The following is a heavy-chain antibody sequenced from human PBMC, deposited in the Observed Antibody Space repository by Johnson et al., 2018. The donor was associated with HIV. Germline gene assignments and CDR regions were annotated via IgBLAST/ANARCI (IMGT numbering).Heavy chain of an antibody. CDR2: IYSGGST. J-gene: IGHJ3*02. D-gene: IGHD2/OR15-2a*01. Sequence: VQLVESGGGLVQHGGSLRLSCAASGLTFSSYAMSWVRQAPGKGLEWVSVIYSGGSTYYADSVKGRFTISRDTSKNTLYLQMNSLRAEDTAVYYCATPRIPTDRAFDIWGQGTMVTVSS. CDR3: ATPRIPTDRAFDI. CDR1: GLTFSSYA. V-gene: IGHV3-23*03.